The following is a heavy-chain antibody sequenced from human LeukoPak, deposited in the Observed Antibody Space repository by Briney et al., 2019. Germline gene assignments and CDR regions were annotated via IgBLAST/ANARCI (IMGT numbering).Heavy chain of an antibody. D-gene: IGHD6-13*01. CDR3: ARWTSSSWPYFDY. CDR1: GFTFSSYA. Sequence: PGGSLRLSCAASGFTFSSYAMHWVRQAPGKGPEYVSAISSNGGSTYYANSVKGRFAISRDNSKNTLYLQMGSLRAEDMAVYYCARWTSSSWPYFDYWGQGTLVTVSS. J-gene: IGHJ4*02. CDR2: ISSNGGST. V-gene: IGHV3-64*01.